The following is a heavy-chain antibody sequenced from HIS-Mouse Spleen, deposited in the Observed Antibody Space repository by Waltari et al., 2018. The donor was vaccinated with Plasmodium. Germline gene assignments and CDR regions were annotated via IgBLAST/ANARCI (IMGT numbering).Heavy chain of an antibody. V-gene: IGHV4-39*07. CDR2: IYYSGCT. CDR3: ARDRITGTSYFDY. Sequence: QLQLQESGPGLVKPSETLSLTCTVSGGSISSSSYYWGWIRQPPGQGLEWIGGIYYSGCTYYIPSLKSQVTMSVDTSKNQFSLKLSSVTAADTAVYYCARDRITGTSYFDYWGQGTLVTVSS. CDR1: GGSISSSSYY. J-gene: IGHJ4*02. D-gene: IGHD1-7*01.